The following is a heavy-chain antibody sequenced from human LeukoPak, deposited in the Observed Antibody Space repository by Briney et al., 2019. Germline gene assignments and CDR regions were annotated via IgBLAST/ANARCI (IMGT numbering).Heavy chain of an antibody. J-gene: IGHJ4*02. CDR3: ANDGYGDYVIDY. V-gene: IGHV3-30*02. CDR1: GFTFSSYG. Sequence: GGSLRLSCAASGFTFSSYGMHWVRQAPGKGLEWVAFIRYDGSNKYYADSVKGRFTISRDNPKNTLYLQMNSLRAEDTAVYYCANDGYGDYVIDYWGQGTLVTVSS. D-gene: IGHD4-17*01. CDR2: IRYDGSNK.